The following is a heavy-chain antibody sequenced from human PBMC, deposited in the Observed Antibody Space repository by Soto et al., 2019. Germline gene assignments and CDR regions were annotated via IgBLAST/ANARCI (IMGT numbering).Heavy chain of an antibody. V-gene: IGHV3-74*01. CDR3: AVGGDYDGVSYHAVGFDC. D-gene: IGHD2-21*01. Sequence: GGSLRLSCSASGFTFSNYWMHWVRQGPGKGLVWVARLNIDGSTRNYADSVKGRFTISRDNAQNTLFLQMNSLSAEDTAVYYCAVGGDYDGVSYHAVGFDCWGQGTLVTVSS. J-gene: IGHJ4*02. CDR1: GFTFSNYW. CDR2: LNIDGSTR.